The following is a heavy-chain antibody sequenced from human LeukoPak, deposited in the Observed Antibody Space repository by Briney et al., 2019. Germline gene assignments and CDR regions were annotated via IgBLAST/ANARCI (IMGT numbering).Heavy chain of an antibody. CDR1: GFDFSRHY. D-gene: IGHD1-1*01. V-gene: IGHV3-7*03. J-gene: IGHJ4*02. CDR2: ISPDGGVS. Sequence: GGSLRLSCAASGFDFSRHYMTWVRQAPGKGPEWVAKISPDGGVSQYVDSVKGRFTITRDNSKNSLSLHMSSPRVEDTALYFCAKEEFWRFDFWGQGTLVTVSS. CDR3: AKEEFWRFDF.